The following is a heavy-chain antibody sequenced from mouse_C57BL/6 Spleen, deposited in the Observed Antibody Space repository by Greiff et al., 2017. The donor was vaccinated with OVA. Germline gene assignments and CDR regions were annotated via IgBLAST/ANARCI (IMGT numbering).Heavy chain of an antibody. J-gene: IGHJ3*01. CDR1: GYTFTSYW. CDR3: ARSLTTVVATSDAY. Sequence: VQLQQSGTELVKPGASVKLSCKASGYTFTSYWMHWVKQRPGQGLEWIGNINPSNGGTNYNEKFKSKATLTVDKSSSTAYMQLSSLTSEDSAVYYCARSLTTVVATSDAYWGQGTLVTVSA. V-gene: IGHV1-53*01. D-gene: IGHD1-1*01. CDR2: INPSNGGT.